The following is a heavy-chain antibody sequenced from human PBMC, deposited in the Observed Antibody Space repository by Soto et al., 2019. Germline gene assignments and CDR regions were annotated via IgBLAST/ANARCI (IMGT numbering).Heavy chain of an antibody. CDR2: IYYSGST. CDR3: ARHSFGDYGYYYYYMDV. CDR1: GGSISISSYY. V-gene: IGHV4-39*01. J-gene: IGHJ6*03. D-gene: IGHD4-17*01. Sequence: SETLSLTCTVSGGSISISSYYWCWIRHPPGKGLEWIGSIYYSGSTYYNPSLKSRVTISVDTSKNQFSLKLSSVTAADTAVYYCARHSFGDYGYYYYYMDVWGKGTTVTVSS.